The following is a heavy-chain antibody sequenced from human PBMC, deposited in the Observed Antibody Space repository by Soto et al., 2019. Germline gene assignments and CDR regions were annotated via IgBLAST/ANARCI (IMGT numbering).Heavy chain of an antibody. CDR3: ARGSSSWYHMGYYYGMDV. V-gene: IGHV1-8*01. CDR1: GYTFTSYD. D-gene: IGHD6-13*01. J-gene: IGHJ6*04. CDR2: MNPNSGNT. Sequence: ASVKVSCKASGYTFTSYDINWVRQATGQGLEWMGWMNPNSGNTGYAQKFQGRVTMTRNTSISTAYMELSSLRSEDTVVYYCARGSSSWYHMGYYYGMDVWGKGTTVTVSS.